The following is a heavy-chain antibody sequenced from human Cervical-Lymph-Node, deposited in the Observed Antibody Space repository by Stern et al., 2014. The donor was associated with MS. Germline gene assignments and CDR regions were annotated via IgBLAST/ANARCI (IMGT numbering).Heavy chain of an antibody. CDR2: HDWDDAK. J-gene: IGHJ4*02. CDR3: ARSLAGVFDY. Sequence: ESGPALVKPTKALTLTCTFSGFSLNTAGTRVTWIRQPPGKALEWLVGHDWDDAKFSRPSLRTRLTISKDTSKNQVGLTLTNVDPVDTATYYCARSLAGVFDYWGQGIKVTVSS. V-gene: IGHV2-70*04. CDR1: GFSLNTAGTR.